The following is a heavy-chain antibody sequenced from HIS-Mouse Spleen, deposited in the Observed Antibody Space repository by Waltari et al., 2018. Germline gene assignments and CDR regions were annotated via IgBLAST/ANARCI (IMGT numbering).Heavy chain of an antibody. CDR1: GGSISSYY. Sequence: QVQLQESGPGLVKPSETLSLTCTVSGGSISSYYWSWIRQPAGKGLEWIGRIYTSGRTNYIPPLKSRVTMSVDTSKNQFSLKLSSVTAADTAVYYCARDFHDFWSGYYGGDKKHDAFDIWGQGTMVTVSS. V-gene: IGHV4-4*07. CDR3: ARDFHDFWSGYYGGDKKHDAFDI. J-gene: IGHJ3*02. D-gene: IGHD3-3*01. CDR2: IYTSGRT.